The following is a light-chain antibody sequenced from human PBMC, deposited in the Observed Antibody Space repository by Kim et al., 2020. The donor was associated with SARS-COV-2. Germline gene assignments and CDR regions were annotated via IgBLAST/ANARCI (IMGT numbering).Light chain of an antibody. Sequence: SSELTQDPAVSVALGQTITITCQGDSLRSFYASWYQQKPGQAPVLVIFGRNSRPSGIPDRFSGSRSGNTASLTITGAQAEDEADYYCNSRDNSATRLYVFGPGTKVTVL. CDR2: GRN. CDR1: SLRSFY. CDR3: NSRDNSATRLYV. J-gene: IGLJ1*01. V-gene: IGLV3-19*01.